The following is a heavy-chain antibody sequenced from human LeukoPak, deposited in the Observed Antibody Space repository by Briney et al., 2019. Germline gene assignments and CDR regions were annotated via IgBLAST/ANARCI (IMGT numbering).Heavy chain of an antibody. V-gene: IGHV3-33*01. J-gene: IGHJ3*02. CDR2: IWYDGSNK. D-gene: IGHD4-17*01. CDR3: ARDKGYGDFPGGAFDI. CDR1: GFTFSSYG. Sequence: PGRSLRLSCAASGFTFSSYGMHWVRQAPGKGLEWVAVIWYDGSNKYYADSVKGRFTISRDNSKNTLYLQMNSLRAEDTAVYYCARDKGYGDFPGGAFDIWGQGTMVTVSS.